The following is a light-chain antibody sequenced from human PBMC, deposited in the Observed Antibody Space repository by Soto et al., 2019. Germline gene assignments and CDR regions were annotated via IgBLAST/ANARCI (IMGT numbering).Light chain of an antibody. V-gene: IGKV1-39*01. CDR1: QSVDSH. CDR3: QHSHIIPLT. J-gene: IGKJ4*01. Sequence: FQMTQYPSSLSASVGDRVTITCWPSQSVDSHLNWYQHKPGTAPKLLIYAASSLQSGVPSRFGVSRSGTDFTLTISSLQPYDFATYSNQHSHIIPLTFGGGTKVDIK. CDR2: AAS.